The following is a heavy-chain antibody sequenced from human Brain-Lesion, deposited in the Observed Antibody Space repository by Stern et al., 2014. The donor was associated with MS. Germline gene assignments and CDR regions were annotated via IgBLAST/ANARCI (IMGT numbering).Heavy chain of an antibody. D-gene: IGHD4-17*01. Sequence: VQLVQSGGGVVQPGRSLRLSCAASGFTFSYHAMHWVRQAPGKGLEGVAVISYDGSDKNDADSVKGRFTISRDNSRNTLYLQMNSLRVDDTAVYYCARGGAVTTSDYYLDYWGQGILVTVSS. CDR3: ARGGAVTTSDYYLDY. CDR2: ISYDGSDK. V-gene: IGHV3-30*01. CDR1: GFTFSYHA. J-gene: IGHJ4*02.